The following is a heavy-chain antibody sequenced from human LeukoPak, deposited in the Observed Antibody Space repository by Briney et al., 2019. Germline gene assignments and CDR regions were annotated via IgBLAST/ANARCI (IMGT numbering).Heavy chain of an antibody. D-gene: IGHD5-24*01. CDR3: AKVDGAQMGTRGAFDY. V-gene: IGHV4-59*01. CDR2: IYYSGST. CDR1: GGSISSYY. J-gene: IGHJ4*02. Sequence: SETLSLTCTVSGGSISSYYWSWIRQPPGKGLEWIGYIYYSGSTNYNPSLKSRVTISVGTSKNQFSLKLSSVTAADTAVYYCAKVDGAQMGTRGAFDYWGQGTLVTVSS.